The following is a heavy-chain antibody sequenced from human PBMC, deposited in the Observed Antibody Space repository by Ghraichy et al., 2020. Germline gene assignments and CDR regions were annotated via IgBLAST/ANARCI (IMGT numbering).Heavy chain of an antibody. Sequence: SVKVSCKASGGTFSSYAISWVRQAPGQGLEWMGGIIPIFGTANYAQKFQGRVTITADESTSTAYMELSSLRSEDTAVYYCARDVLNCGGDCYLDHYYYYGMDVWGQGTTVTVSS. J-gene: IGHJ6*02. D-gene: IGHD2-21*02. V-gene: IGHV1-69*13. CDR3: ARDVLNCGGDCYLDHYYYYGMDV. CDR2: IIPIFGTA. CDR1: GGTFSSYA.